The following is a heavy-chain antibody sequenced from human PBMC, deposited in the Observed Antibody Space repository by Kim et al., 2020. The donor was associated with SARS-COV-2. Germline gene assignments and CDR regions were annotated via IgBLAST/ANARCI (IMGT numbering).Heavy chain of an antibody. CDR3: ARLAVTSDAFDI. J-gene: IGHJ3*02. Sequence: YADSVKGRFTITRDNSKNTLYLQMNSLRAEDTAVYYCARLAVTSDAFDIWGQGTMVTVSS. D-gene: IGHD4-4*01. V-gene: IGHV3-53*01.